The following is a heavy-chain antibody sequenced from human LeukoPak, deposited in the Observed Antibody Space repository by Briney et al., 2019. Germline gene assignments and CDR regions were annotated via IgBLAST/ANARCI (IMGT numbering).Heavy chain of an antibody. CDR2: IYPGDSDT. CDR3: ARRYYYGSGSYYNQYYFDY. J-gene: IGHJ4*02. V-gene: IGHV5-51*01. Sequence: GESLKISCKGSGYIFSSYWIGWVRQMPGKGLEWMGIIYPGDSDTRYSPSFQGQVTISADKSISTAYLQWSSLKASDTAMYYCARRYYYGSGSYYNQYYFDYWGQGTLVTVSS. D-gene: IGHD3-10*01. CDR1: GYIFSSYW.